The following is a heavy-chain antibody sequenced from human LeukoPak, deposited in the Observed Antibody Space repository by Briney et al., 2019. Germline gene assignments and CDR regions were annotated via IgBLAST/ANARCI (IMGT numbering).Heavy chain of an antibody. CDR2: IKSKTDGGTT. D-gene: IGHD3-22*01. Sequence: GGSLRLSCAASGFTFSNAWMSWVRQAPGKGLEWVGRIKSKTDGGTTDYAAPVKGRFTISRDDSKNTLYLQMNSLKTEDTAVYYCTTDSYDSLYYMDVWGKGTTVIVSS. J-gene: IGHJ6*03. V-gene: IGHV3-15*01. CDR3: TTDSYDSLYYMDV. CDR1: GFTFSNAW.